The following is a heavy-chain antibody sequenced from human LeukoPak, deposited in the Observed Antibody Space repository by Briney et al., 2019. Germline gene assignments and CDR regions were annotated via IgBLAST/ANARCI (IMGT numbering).Heavy chain of an antibody. D-gene: IGHD2-15*01. CDR3: ARGRYCSGGGCDGVFDY. CDR2: MNPNSGNT. V-gene: IGHV1-8*01. CDR1: GYTFNTYD. Sequence: ASVKVSCKASGYTFNTYDINWVRQATGQGLEWMGWMNPNSGNTGSAQKFQGRVTMTRNTSINTAYIELKSLRPEDTAVYYCARGRYCSGGGCDGVFDYWGLGTLVTVSS. J-gene: IGHJ4*02.